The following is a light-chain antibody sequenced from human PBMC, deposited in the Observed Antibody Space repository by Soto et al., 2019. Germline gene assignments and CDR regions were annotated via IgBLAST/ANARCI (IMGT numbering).Light chain of an antibody. CDR1: SSNIGNNA. J-gene: IGLJ3*02. CDR2: YDD. Sequence: QPVLTQPPSVSDAPRQRVTISCSGSSSNIGNNAVNWYQQLPGKAPKLLIYYDDLLPSGVSDRFSGSKSGTSASLAISGLQSEDEADYYCAAWDDSLNGRVFGGGTQLTVL. V-gene: IGLV1-36*01. CDR3: AAWDDSLNGRV.